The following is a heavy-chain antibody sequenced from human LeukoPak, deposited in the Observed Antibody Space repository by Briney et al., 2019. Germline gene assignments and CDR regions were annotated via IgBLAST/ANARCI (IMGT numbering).Heavy chain of an antibody. CDR3: SRDPVFSDSSGYYFDY. V-gene: IGHV3-48*01. D-gene: IGHD3-22*01. J-gene: IGHJ4*02. Sequence: GGSLRLSCAASGFTFSIYNMNWARQAPGKGLECLAYISGSGSGIYYADSVKGRFTLSRDNAKNSLYLQMNSLRAEDTAVYYCSRDPVFSDSSGYYFDYWGQGTLVTVSS. CDR1: GFTFSIYN. CDR2: ISGSGSGI.